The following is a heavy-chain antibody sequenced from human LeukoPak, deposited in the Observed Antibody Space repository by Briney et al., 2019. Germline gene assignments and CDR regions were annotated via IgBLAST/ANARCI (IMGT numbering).Heavy chain of an antibody. D-gene: IGHD2-2*01. CDR2: IYPGDSDT. CDR3: ARRDCSSTTCYEFDY. J-gene: IGHJ4*02. V-gene: IGHV5-51*01. Sequence: GESLKISCKGSGYRFTSYWIGWVRQMPGKGLEWMGIIYPGDSDTRYSPSFQGQVTISADKSISTAYLQWSSLKASDTAMYYCARRDCSSTTCYEFDYWGQGTPVTVSS. CDR1: GYRFTSYW.